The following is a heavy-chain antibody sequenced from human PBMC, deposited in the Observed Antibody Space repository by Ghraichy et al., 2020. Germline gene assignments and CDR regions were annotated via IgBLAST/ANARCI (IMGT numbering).Heavy chain of an antibody. CDR3: ARGSTVVRFFYYDGMDV. CDR1: GFSFSSYS. J-gene: IGHJ6*02. V-gene: IGHV3-48*02. CDR2: ITSSSRTK. D-gene: IGHD4-23*01. Sequence: GGSLRLSCVGSGFSFSSYSLNWVRQSPGKGLEWVSYITSSSRTKSYADSVKGRFTISRDNAQNALYLQMNSLRDEDTAVYFCARGSTVVRFFYYDGMDVWDQGTPVTVCS.